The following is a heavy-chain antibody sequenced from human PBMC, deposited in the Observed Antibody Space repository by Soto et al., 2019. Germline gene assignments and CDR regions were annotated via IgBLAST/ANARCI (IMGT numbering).Heavy chain of an antibody. CDR3: ASGASRWYPYFFDS. Sequence: QAQVVQSGAEVRKPGSSVKLSCKASEGTFHSYAIAWVRQAPGQGLEWMGGIIPYYNTLNYAQKFQDRVTITADDSTNTVYMELSSPRSDDTAVYFCASGASRWYPYFFDSWAQGTLVTVSS. J-gene: IGHJ4*02. CDR1: EGTFHSYA. V-gene: IGHV1-69*01. D-gene: IGHD6-13*01. CDR2: IIPYYNTL.